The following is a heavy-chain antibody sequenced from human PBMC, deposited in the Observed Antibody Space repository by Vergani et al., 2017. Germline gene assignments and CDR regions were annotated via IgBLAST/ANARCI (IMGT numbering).Heavy chain of an antibody. CDR1: GGTFSSYA. D-gene: IGHD6-19*01. V-gene: IGHV1-69*06. J-gene: IGHJ4*02. CDR3: ARAHSSGWSNFDY. CDR2: IIPIFGTA. Sequence: QVQLVQSGAEVKKPGSSVKVSCKASGGTFSSYAISWVRQAPGQGLEWMGGIIPIFGTANYAQKFQGRVTITADKSTSTAYMELSSLKASDTAMYYCARAHSSGWSNFDYWGQGTLVTVSS.